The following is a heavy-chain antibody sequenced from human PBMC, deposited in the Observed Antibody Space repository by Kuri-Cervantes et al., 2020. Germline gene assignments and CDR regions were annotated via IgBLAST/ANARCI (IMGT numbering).Heavy chain of an antibody. CDR1: GFTFDDYT. CDR2: ISYEGSNS. J-gene: IGHJ5*02. CDR3: AKEGSRRDGYNCWFDP. Sequence: SLKISCAAAGFTFDDYTMHWVRQAPGKVLEWVAVISYEGSNSNYADSVKGRFTISRDNSRNTLYLQMSSLRAEDTAIYYGAKEGSRRDGYNCWFDPWGHGTLVTVSS. D-gene: IGHD5-24*01. V-gene: IGHV3-30*18.